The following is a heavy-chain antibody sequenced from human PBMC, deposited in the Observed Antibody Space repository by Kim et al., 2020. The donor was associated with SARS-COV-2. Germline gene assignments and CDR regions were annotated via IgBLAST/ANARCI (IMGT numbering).Heavy chain of an antibody. J-gene: IGHJ6*02. CDR3: ATSPAVAGTYYYYYGMDV. V-gene: IGHV1-24*01. CDR2: FDPEDGET. D-gene: IGHD6-19*01. CDR1: GYTLTELS. Sequence: ASVKVSCKVSGYTLTELSMHWVRQAPGKGLEWMGGFDPEDGETIYAQKFQGRVTMTEDTSTDTAYMELSSLRSEDTAVYYCATSPAVAGTYYYYYGMDVWGQGTTLPVSS.